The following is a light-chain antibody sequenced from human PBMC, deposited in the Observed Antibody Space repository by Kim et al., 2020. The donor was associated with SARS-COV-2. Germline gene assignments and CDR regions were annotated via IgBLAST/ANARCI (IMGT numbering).Light chain of an antibody. CDR1: SSDVGGYNY. CDR3: SSYTSSISVV. V-gene: IGLV2-14*01. CDR2: DVS. Sequence: LTQPASVSGSPGQSITISCTGTSSDVGGYNYVSWYQQHPGKAPKLMIYDVSNRPSGVSNRFSGSKSGNTASLTISGLQAEDEADYYCSSYTSSISVVFGGGTKVTVL. J-gene: IGLJ2*01.